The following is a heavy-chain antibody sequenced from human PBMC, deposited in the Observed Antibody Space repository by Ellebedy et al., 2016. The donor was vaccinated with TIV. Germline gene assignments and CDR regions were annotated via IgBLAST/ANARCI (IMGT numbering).Heavy chain of an antibody. CDR2: IYYGGST. CDR3: AGVRDGSRPFDY. J-gene: IGHJ4*02. V-gene: IGHV4-30-2*02. CDR1: GGSISSGGYS. D-gene: IGHD6-13*01. Sequence: LRLSCAVSGGSISSGGYSWSWIRQPPGKGLEWIGYIYYGGSTYFNPSLNSRVSISVDSSKDQFSLRLSSVTAADTAVYYRAGVRDGSRPFDYWGQGTLVTVSS.